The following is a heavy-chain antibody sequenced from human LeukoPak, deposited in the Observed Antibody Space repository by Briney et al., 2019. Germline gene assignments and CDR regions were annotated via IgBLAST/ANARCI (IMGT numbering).Heavy chain of an antibody. CDR1: SGSISSGGYY. V-gene: IGHV4-31*11. Sequence: SGTLSLTCAVSSGSISSGGYYWSWIRQHPGKGLEWIGYIYYSGSTYYNPSLKSRVTISVDTSKNQFSLKLSSVTAADTAVYYCARSAAGSYYYFDYWGQGTLVTVSS. CDR2: IYYSGST. J-gene: IGHJ4*02. D-gene: IGHD6-13*01. CDR3: ARSAAGSYYYFDY.